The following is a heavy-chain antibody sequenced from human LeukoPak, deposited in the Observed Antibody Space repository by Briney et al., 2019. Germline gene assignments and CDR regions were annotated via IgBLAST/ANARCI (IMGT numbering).Heavy chain of an antibody. CDR1: GYTFTSYG. V-gene: IGHV1-18*01. D-gene: IGHD5-18*01. CDR3: ARVSQLWSPFDY. Sequence: ASVKVSCKASGYTFTSYGISWVRQAPGQGLEWMGWISAYNGNTNYAQKLQGRVTMTTDKSTSTAYMELRSLRSDDTAVYYCARVSQLWSPFDYWGQGTLVTVSS. J-gene: IGHJ4*02. CDR2: ISAYNGNT.